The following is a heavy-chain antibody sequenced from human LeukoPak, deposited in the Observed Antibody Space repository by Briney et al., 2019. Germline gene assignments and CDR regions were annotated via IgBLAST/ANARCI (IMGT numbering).Heavy chain of an antibody. D-gene: IGHD2-2*01. V-gene: IGHV4-39*01. CDR3: ACSVVVPAAGLAFDY. J-gene: IGHJ4*02. CDR2: IYYSGST. Sequence: PSETLSLTCTVSGGSISSSSYHWGWTRQPPGKGLEWIGSIYYSGSTYYNPSLKSRVTISVDTSKNQFSLKLSSVTAADAAVYYCACSVVVPAAGLAFDYWGQGTLVTVSS. CDR1: GGSISSSSYH.